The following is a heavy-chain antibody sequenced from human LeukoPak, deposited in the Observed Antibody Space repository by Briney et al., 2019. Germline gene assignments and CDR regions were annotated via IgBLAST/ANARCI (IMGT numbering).Heavy chain of an antibody. CDR1: GYTFTSYG. V-gene: IGHV1-18*01. D-gene: IGHD6-19*01. J-gene: IGHJ5*02. CDR2: ISAYNGNT. Sequence: PSVKVSCKASGYTFTSYGISWVRQAPGQGLEWMGWISAYNGNTNYAQKLQGRVTVTTDTSTSTAYMELRSLRSDDTAVYYCARDLGGKQWLVPSGWFDPWGQGTLVTVSS. CDR3: ARDLGGKQWLVPSGWFDP.